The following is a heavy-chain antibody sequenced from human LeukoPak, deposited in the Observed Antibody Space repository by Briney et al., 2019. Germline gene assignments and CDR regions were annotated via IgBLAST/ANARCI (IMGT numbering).Heavy chain of an antibody. CDR3: ARGTYYDDWRGYFESYFDS. Sequence: GGSLRLSCVASGFNFSDYWMGWVRQAPGKGLEWVANIKEDGNEKYHVDSVKGRFTISRDNAKNSMYLQMNSLRVEDTALYYCARGTYYDDWRGYFESYFDSWGQGTLVTVSS. CDR1: GFNFSDYW. J-gene: IGHJ4*02. D-gene: IGHD3-3*01. CDR2: IKEDGNEK. V-gene: IGHV3-7*01.